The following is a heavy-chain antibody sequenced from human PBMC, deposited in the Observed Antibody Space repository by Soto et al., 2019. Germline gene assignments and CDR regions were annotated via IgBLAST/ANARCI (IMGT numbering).Heavy chain of an antibody. Sequence: PSETLSLTRAFFGVSFRCYHLRRIRPPPGKGLEWIGEINYSGSTNYNPSLKSRVTISIDTSKNQFSLKLSSVTAADTAVYYCARGRGGYVRMDVWGKGTTVTFSS. CDR1: GVSFRCYH. CDR3: ARGRGGYVRMDV. CDR2: INYSGST. D-gene: IGHD5-12*01. V-gene: IGHV4-34*01. J-gene: IGHJ6*04.